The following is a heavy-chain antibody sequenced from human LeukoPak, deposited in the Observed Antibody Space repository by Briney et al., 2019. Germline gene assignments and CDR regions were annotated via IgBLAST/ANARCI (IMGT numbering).Heavy chain of an antibody. V-gene: IGHV3-66*01. Sequence: QAGGSLRLSCAASGFTVSSNYMSWVRQAPGKGLEWVSVIYSGGSTYYADSVKGRFTISRDNSKNTLYLQMNSLRAEDTAVYYCARVRTGDWDEYYFDYWGQGTLVTVSS. CDR3: ARVRTGDWDEYYFDY. D-gene: IGHD7-27*01. CDR2: IYSGGST. J-gene: IGHJ4*02. CDR1: GFTVSSNY.